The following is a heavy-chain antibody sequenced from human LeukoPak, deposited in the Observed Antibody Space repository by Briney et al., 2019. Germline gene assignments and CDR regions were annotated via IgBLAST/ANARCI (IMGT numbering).Heavy chain of an antibody. V-gene: IGHV3-23*01. J-gene: IGHJ4*02. CDR2: ISGSGGST. Sequence: SGGSLRLSCAASGFTFSSYGMSWVRQAPGKGLEWVSAISGSGGSTYYADSVKGRFTISRDNSKNTLYLQMNSLRAEDTAVYYCARKWEYYFDYWGQGTLVTVSS. CDR1: GFTFSSYG. CDR3: ARKWEYYFDY. D-gene: IGHD1-26*01.